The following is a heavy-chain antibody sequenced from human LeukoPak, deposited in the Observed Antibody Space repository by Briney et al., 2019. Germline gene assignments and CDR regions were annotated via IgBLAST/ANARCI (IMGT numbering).Heavy chain of an antibody. D-gene: IGHD1-1*01. CDR3: GKDYCDRMSCPNPNWYYYMDV. CDR1: GFTFSTHG. V-gene: IGHV3-30*02. J-gene: IGHJ6*03. CDR2: IRYDGLNK. Sequence: TGGSLRLSCEASGFTFSTHGMHWVRQAPGKGLEWVAYIRYDGLNKYYADSVKGRFTISRDNSKNTLYLQMSSLRVEETAIYYCGKDYCDRMSCPNPNWYYYMDVWGKGTTVVISS.